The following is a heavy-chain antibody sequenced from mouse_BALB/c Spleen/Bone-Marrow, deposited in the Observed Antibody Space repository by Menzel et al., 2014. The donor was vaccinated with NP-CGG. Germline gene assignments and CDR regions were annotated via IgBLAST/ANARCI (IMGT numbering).Heavy chain of an antibody. J-gene: IGHJ1*01. Sequence: QVQLKVSGVELVTPGASVHLSCTSSAPTFTSYDINWVRPWPEQGLVWLGWIFPGDSTTTYNDQFKGKATLTTDPSSSKVNRQLSRLTSEDAAVYVCGRSRRRDWYFDVWGAGTTVTISS. D-gene: IGHD1-2*01. CDR2: IFPGDSTT. CDR3: GRSRRRDWYFDV. V-gene: IGHV1-85*01. CDR1: APTFTSYD.